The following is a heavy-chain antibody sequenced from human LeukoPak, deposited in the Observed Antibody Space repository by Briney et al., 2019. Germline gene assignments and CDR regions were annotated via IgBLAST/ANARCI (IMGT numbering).Heavy chain of an antibody. J-gene: IGHJ4*02. CDR1: GYTFTSYG. Sequence: ASVKVSCKASGYTFTSYGISLVRQAPGQGLEWMGWISAYNGNTNYAQKFQGRVTMTTDTSTRTAYMELRSLESDDTAVYYCARADNSKFWGQGTLVTVSS. CDR3: ARADNSKF. CDR2: ISAYNGNT. V-gene: IGHV1-18*01. D-gene: IGHD2/OR15-2a*01.